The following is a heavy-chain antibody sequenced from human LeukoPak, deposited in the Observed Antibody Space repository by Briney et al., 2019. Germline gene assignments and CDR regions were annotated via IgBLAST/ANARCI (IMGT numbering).Heavy chain of an antibody. Sequence: PGRSLRLSCAASGFTFDDYAMHWVRQAPGKGLEWVSGISRNSGSIGYADSVKGRFTISRDNAKNSLYLQMNSLRAEDTALYYCAKDNGVTIFGDTDHNWFDPWGQGTLVTVSS. V-gene: IGHV3-9*01. J-gene: IGHJ5*02. CDR1: GFTFDDYA. CDR3: AKDNGVTIFGDTDHNWFDP. D-gene: IGHD3-3*01. CDR2: ISRNSGSI.